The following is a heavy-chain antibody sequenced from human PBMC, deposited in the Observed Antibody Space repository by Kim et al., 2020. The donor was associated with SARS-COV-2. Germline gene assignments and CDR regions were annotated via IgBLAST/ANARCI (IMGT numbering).Heavy chain of an antibody. CDR2: IYYSGST. CDR3: ARGLCSTSCYFVFPNWFDP. Sequence: SETLSLTCTVSGDSISSSSYYWGWIRQPPGKGLEWIGSIYYSGSTYYNPSLKSRVTISVDTSKNQFSLKLSSVTAADTAVYYCARGLCSTSCYFVFPNWFDPWGQGTLVTVSS. CDR1: GDSISSSSYY. J-gene: IGHJ5*02. V-gene: IGHV4-39*01. D-gene: IGHD2-2*01.